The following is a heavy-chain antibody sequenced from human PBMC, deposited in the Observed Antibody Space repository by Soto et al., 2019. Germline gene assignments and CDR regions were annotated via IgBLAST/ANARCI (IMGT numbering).Heavy chain of an antibody. D-gene: IGHD6-19*01. CDR1: GFTFSNYA. V-gene: IGHV3-23*01. CDR2: ISDIGGNT. J-gene: IGHJ4*02. CDR3: AKEYSSAWKTSDY. Sequence: EVQLLESGGGLVQPGGSLRLSCGASGFTFSNYAMSLFLNAPGKGLEWVSGISDIGGNTYYADSVKVRFTISRENSKKKLFPQMNSVRAEDTAVYYYAKEYSSAWKTSDYWGQGTLVTVSS.